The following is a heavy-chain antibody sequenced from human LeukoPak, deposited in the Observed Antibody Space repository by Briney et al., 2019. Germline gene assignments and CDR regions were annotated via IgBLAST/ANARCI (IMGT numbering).Heavy chain of an antibody. J-gene: IGHJ3*02. V-gene: IGHV3-48*04. CDR1: GFIFSSYS. D-gene: IGHD4/OR15-4a*01. Sequence: GGSLRLSCAASGFIFSSYSMNWVRQAPGRGLEWVSYISSGSITIYYADSVKGRFTISRDNAKNSLYLQMNGLRAEDTAVYYCAREGLTHDAFDIWGQGTMVTVSS. CDR2: ISSGSITI. CDR3: AREGLTHDAFDI.